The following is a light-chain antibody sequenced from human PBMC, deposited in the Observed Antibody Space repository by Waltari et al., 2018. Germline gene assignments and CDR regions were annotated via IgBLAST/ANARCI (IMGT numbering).Light chain of an antibody. J-gene: IGKJ1*01. CDR1: QCLSRQ. CDR3: QQNNNWPRT. V-gene: IGKV3-15*01. Sequence: EIVMTQSPATLSVSPGETATLSCRASQCLSRQLAWFQQRPGQSPRLVIYSVSTRATGIPARFNGSGSGTDFTLTITSLQSEDSAIYFCQQNNNWPRTFGQGTRVEIK. CDR2: SVS.